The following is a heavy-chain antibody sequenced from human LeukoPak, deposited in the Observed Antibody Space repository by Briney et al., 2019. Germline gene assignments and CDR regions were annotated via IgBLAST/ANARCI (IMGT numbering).Heavy chain of an antibody. CDR1: GFTFSTNY. V-gene: IGHV3-53*01. CDR2: IYSDGRT. CDR3: ARDSGRFDVFDI. Sequence: GSLRLSCAASGFTFSTNYMSWVRQAPGKGLEWVSVIYSDGRTYYADSVKGRFTISRDNSKNTLYLQMNSLRAEDTAVYYCARDSGRFDVFDIWGQGTMVTVSS. J-gene: IGHJ3*02. D-gene: IGHD3-10*01.